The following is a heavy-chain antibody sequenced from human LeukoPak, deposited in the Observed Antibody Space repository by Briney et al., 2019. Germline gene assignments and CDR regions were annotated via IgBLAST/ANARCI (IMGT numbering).Heavy chain of an antibody. CDR1: GFNFGDFA. V-gene: IGHV3-49*04. Sequence: GGSLRLSCTASGFNFGDFAMSWVRQAPGKGLEWVGFIRTKAYGGTTEYAASVKGRFTISRDDSKSIAYLQMNSLKTEDTAVYYCTRGRGYTYGYCFDYWGQGTLVTVSS. CDR2: IRTKAYGGTT. D-gene: IGHD5-18*01. CDR3: TRGRGYTYGYCFDY. J-gene: IGHJ4*02.